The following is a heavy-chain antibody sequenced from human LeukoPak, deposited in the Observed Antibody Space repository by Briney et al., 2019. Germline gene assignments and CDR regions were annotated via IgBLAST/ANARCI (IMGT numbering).Heavy chain of an antibody. CDR1: GGSISSGSYY. D-gene: IGHD3-10*01. J-gene: IGHJ4*02. V-gene: IGHV4-61*02. Sequence: SSETLSLTCTVSGGSISSGSYYWSWIRQPAGKGLEWIGRIYTSGSTNYNPSLKSRITISVDTSKNQFSLKLSSVTAADTAVYYCARGLLDQFDYWGQGTLVTVSS. CDR2: IYTSGST. CDR3: ARGLLDQFDY.